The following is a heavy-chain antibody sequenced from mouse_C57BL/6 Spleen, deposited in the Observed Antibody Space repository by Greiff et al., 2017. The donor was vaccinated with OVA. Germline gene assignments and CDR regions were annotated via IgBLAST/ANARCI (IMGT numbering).Heavy chain of an antibody. J-gene: IGHJ2*01. V-gene: IGHV1-15*01. CDR2: IDPETGGT. CDR3: TRTPGYYGSSFDY. Sequence: QVQLQQSGAELVRPGASVTLSCKASGYTFTDYEMHWVKQTPVHGLEWIGAIDPETGGTAYNQKFKGKAILTADKSSSTAYMELRSLTSEDSAVYYCTRTPGYYGSSFDYWGQGTTLTVSS. CDR1: GYTFTDYE. D-gene: IGHD1-1*01.